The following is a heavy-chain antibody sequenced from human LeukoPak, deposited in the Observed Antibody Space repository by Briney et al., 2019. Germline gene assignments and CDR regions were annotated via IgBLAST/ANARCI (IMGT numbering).Heavy chain of an antibody. CDR3: ATALYCSGGSCYPGPLGSFDY. J-gene: IGHJ4*02. Sequence: SVKVSCKVSGYTLTELSMHWVRQAPGKGLEWMGGFDPEDGETIYAQKFQGRVTMTEDTSTDTAYMELSSLRSEDTAVYYCATALYCSGGSCYPGPLGSFDYWGQGTLVTVSS. CDR2: FDPEDGET. V-gene: IGHV1-24*01. CDR1: GYTLTELS. D-gene: IGHD2-15*01.